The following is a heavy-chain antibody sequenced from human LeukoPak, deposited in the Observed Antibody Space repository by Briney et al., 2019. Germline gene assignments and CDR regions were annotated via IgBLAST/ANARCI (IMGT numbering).Heavy chain of an antibody. CDR3: AREPGYSGHDFNMGAEEEAGVFDY. Sequence: GASVKVSCKASGYTFTGYYMHWVRQAPGQGLEWMGWINPNSGGTNYAQKFQGRVTMTRDTSISTAYMELSRLRSDDTAVYYCAREPGYSGHDFNMGAEEEAGVFDYWGQGTLVTVSS. CDR2: INPNSGGT. V-gene: IGHV1-2*02. J-gene: IGHJ4*02. CDR1: GYTFTGYY. D-gene: IGHD5-12*01.